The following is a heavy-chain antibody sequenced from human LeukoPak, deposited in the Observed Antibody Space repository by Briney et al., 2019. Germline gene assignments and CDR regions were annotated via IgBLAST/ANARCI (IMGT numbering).Heavy chain of an antibody. Sequence: GGSLRLSCAASGFTFGGYWMTWVRQAPGKGLQWVANIKRDGSEKYYMDSVKGRFTISRDNAKNSLYLQMNSLRAEDTAVYYCARDLHDEWELREGLFDYWGQGTLVTVSS. CDR2: IKRDGSEK. CDR1: GFTFGGYW. J-gene: IGHJ4*02. V-gene: IGHV3-7*01. CDR3: ARDLHDEWELREGLFDY. D-gene: IGHD1-26*01.